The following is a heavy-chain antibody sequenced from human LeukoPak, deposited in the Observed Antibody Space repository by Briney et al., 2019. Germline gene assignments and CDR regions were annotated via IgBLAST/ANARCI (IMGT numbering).Heavy chain of an antibody. CDR1: GFTFSNYG. Sequence: GGSLRLSCAASGFTFSNYGMHWVRQAPGKGLEWVAFIRYDARNIYYADSVKGRFIISRDNSKNTLYPQMNSLRTEDTAFYYCAKDIYSYGELDYWGQGTLVAVSS. CDR3: AKDIYSYGELDY. D-gene: IGHD5-18*01. V-gene: IGHV3-30*02. J-gene: IGHJ4*02. CDR2: IRYDARNI.